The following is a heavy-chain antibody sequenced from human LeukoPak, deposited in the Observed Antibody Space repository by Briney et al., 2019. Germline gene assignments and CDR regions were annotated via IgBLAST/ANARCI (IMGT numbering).Heavy chain of an antibody. J-gene: IGHJ1*01. Sequence: ASVKVSCKASGYTFTGYCMHWVRQAPGQGLEWMGWINPNSGGTNYAQKFQGRVTMTRDTSISTAYMELSRLRSDDTAVYYCARVGDYYDSSGYPRIAEYFQHWGQGTLVTVSS. D-gene: IGHD3-22*01. CDR2: INPNSGGT. V-gene: IGHV1-2*02. CDR3: ARVGDYYDSSGYPRIAEYFQH. CDR1: GYTFTGYC.